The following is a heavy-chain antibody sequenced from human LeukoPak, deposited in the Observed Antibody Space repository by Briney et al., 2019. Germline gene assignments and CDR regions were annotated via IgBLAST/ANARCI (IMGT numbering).Heavy chain of an antibody. D-gene: IGHD2-15*01. J-gene: IGHJ4*02. CDR3: AKEELGYCSGGNCYSLPFDY. V-gene: IGHV3-23*01. CDR2: IINSVGNT. CDR1: GFTFSSYA. Sequence: GGSLRLSCAASGFTFSSYAMSWVRQAPGKGLEWSSAIINSVGNTYYADSVKGRITISRDNSKNTLYLQMNSLRAEDTAVYYCAKEELGYCSGGNCYSLPFDYWGQGTLVTVSS.